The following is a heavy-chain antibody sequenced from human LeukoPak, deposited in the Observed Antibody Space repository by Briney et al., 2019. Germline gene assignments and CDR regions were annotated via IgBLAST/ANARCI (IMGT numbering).Heavy chain of an antibody. CDR2: MSYDGTSK. CDR3: VRGPETYSYYSGSSSDFDY. J-gene: IGHJ4*02. V-gene: IGHV3-33*01. CDR1: GFTFDNFG. Sequence: PGGSLRLSCAASGFTFDNFGMHWVRQAPGRGLEWVALMSYDGTSKYYADSVKGRLTISRDDSKDTLFLKMNSLRGEDTAVYYCVRGPETYSYYSGSSSDFDYWGQGTPVTISS. D-gene: IGHD3-10*01.